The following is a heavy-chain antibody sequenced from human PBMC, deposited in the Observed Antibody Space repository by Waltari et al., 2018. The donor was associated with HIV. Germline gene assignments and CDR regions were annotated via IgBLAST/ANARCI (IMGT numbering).Heavy chain of an antibody. J-gene: IGHJ4*02. D-gene: IGHD3-10*01. CDR2: IYYSGST. V-gene: IGHV4-39*01. Sequence: QLQLQESGPGLVKPSETLSLTCTVSGGSISSSSYYWGWIRQPPGKGLEWIGSIYYSGSTSSNPSLKSRVTISVDTSKNQFSLKLSSVTAADTAVYYCASKWVKYGSGSYYNHYFDYWGQGTLVTVSS. CDR1: GGSISSSSYY. CDR3: ASKWVKYGSGSYYNHYFDY.